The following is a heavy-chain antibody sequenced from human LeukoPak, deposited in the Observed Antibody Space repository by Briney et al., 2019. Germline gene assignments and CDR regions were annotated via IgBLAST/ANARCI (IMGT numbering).Heavy chain of an antibody. CDR1: GFTFAAYA. CDR2: FYETGKNA. Sequence: GVSLRLSCAASGFTFAAYARSWVRQAPGKGLEGVSTFYETGKNAQADPVKGRFTIDTDTSKNTLYLQMNSLRAEDTATYYCAKRGAGSGGLHYWGQGTLVTVSS. V-gene: IGHV3-23*05. CDR3: AKRGAGSGGLHY. D-gene: IGHD6-19*01. J-gene: IGHJ4*02.